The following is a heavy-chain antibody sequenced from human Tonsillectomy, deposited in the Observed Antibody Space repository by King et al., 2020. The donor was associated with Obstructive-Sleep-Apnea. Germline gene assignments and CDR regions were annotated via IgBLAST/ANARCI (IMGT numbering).Heavy chain of an antibody. D-gene: IGHD1-26*01. Sequence: HVQLVESGGGVVQPGRSLRLSCAASGFTFSSYAMHWVLQAPGKGLEWVAVISYDGSNKYYADSVKGRFTISRDNSKNTLYLQMNSLRAEDTAVYYCARDLIVGATDFDYWGQGTLVTVSS. V-gene: IGHV3-30-3*01. CDR3: ARDLIVGATDFDY. CDR2: ISYDGSNK. J-gene: IGHJ4*02. CDR1: GFTFSSYA.